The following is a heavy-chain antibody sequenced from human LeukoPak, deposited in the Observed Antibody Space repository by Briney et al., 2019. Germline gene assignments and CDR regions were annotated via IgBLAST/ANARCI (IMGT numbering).Heavy chain of an antibody. CDR1: GFTFSSYG. V-gene: IGHV3-33*01. Sequence: GGSLRLSCAASGFTFSSYGMHWVRQAPGKGLEWVAVIWYDGSNKYYADSVKGRFTISRDNSKNTLYLQMNSLRTEDTAVYYCARDVVDGYNGDFDYWGQGTLVTVSS. D-gene: IGHD5-24*01. J-gene: IGHJ4*02. CDR3: ARDVVDGYNGDFDY. CDR2: IWYDGSNK.